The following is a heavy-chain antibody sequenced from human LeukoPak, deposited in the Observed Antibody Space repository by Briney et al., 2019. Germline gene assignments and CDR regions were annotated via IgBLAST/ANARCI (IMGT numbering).Heavy chain of an antibody. CDR1: GGSNSSGSYY. CDR3: ARATKHYFDSSGLLDY. V-gene: IGHV4-61*02. D-gene: IGHD3-22*01. J-gene: IGHJ4*02. Sequence: SETLSLTCTVSGGSNSSGSYYWSWIRQPAGKGLEWIGRIYTSGSTNYNPSLKSRVTISVDTSKNQFSLKLSSVTAADTAVYYCARATKHYFDSSGLLDYWGQGTLVTVSS. CDR2: IYTSGST.